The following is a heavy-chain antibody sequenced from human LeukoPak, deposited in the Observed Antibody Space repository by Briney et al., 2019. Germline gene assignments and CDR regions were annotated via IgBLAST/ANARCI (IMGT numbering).Heavy chain of an antibody. CDR3: ARGGGSGWYIDY. CDR2: INHSGST. CDR1: GGSFSGYY. D-gene: IGHD6-19*01. J-gene: IGHJ4*02. V-gene: IGHV4-34*01. Sequence: PSETLSLTCAVYGGSFSGYYWSWIRQPPGKGLEWIGEINHSGSTNYNPSLKSRVTMSVDTSKNQFSLKLSSVTAADTALYYCARGGGSGWYIDYWGQGTLVAVSS.